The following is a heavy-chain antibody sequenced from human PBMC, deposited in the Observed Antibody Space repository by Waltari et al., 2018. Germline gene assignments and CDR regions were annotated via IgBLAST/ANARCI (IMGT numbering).Heavy chain of an antibody. CDR2: IIPIFGTA. CDR1: GGTFSSYA. V-gene: IGHV1-69*01. CDR3: VSYYYDSSGYPGTDY. Sequence: KKPGSSVKVSCKASGGTFSSYAISWVRQAPGQGLEWMGGIIPIFGTANYAQKFQGRVTITADESTSTAYMELRSLRSEDTAVYYCVSYYYDSSGYPGTDYWGQGPLVTVSS. J-gene: IGHJ4*02. D-gene: IGHD3-22*01.